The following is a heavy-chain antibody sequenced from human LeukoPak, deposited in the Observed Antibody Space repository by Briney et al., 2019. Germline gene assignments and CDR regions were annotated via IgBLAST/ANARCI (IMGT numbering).Heavy chain of an antibody. D-gene: IGHD6-13*01. CDR3: ARSFHSSSWYFDY. CDR1: GGTISSYY. Sequence: KPSETLSLTCTVSGGTISSYYWSWIRQPPGKGLEWIGHIYYSGSTNYNPSLNSRVTISVDTSKNQFSLKLSSVTAADTAVYYCARSFHSSSWYFDYWGQGTLVTVSS. V-gene: IGHV4-59*08. J-gene: IGHJ4*02. CDR2: IYYSGST.